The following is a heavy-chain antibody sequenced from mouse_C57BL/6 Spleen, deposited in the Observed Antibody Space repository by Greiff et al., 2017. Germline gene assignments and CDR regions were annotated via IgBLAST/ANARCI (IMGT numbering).Heavy chain of an antibody. CDR2: IHPNSGST. CDR3: ALQLGRRNYFDY. J-gene: IGHJ2*01. Sequence: QVQLQQPGAELVKPGASVKLSCKASGYTFTSYWMHWVKQRPGQGLEWIGMIHPNSGSTNYNEKFKSKATLTVDKSSSTAYMQLSSLTSEDSAVYYCALQLGRRNYFDYWGQGTTLTVSS. V-gene: IGHV1-64*01. D-gene: IGHD4-1*02. CDR1: GYTFTSYW.